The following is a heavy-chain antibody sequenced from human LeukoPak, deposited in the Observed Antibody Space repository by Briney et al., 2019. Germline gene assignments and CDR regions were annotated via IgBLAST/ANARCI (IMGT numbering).Heavy chain of an antibody. V-gene: IGHV3-23*01. CDR1: RFTFSSSA. J-gene: IGHJ4*02. CDR3: AKGGSGWYVGLFDY. Sequence: GGSLRLSCAASRFTFSSSAMSWVRQAPGKGLECVSVISGSGGSTYYADSVKGRFTISRDNSKSTLYLQMNSLRAEDTAVYYCAKGGSGWYVGLFDYWGQGTLVTVSS. CDR2: ISGSGGST. D-gene: IGHD6-19*01.